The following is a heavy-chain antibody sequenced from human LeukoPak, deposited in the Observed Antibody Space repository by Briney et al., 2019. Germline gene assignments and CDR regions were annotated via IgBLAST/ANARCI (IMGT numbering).Heavy chain of an antibody. CDR1: GITFSNYN. Sequence: GGSLRLSCAAPGITFSNYNMNWVRQAPGKGLEWISSITSSSSYTFYADSVKGRFTISRDNAKNSLYLQMNSLRAEDTAVYYCARGHPVLGVYWGQGTLVTVSS. D-gene: IGHD2-8*01. CDR2: ITSSSSYT. CDR3: ARGHPVLGVY. V-gene: IGHV3-21*01. J-gene: IGHJ4*02.